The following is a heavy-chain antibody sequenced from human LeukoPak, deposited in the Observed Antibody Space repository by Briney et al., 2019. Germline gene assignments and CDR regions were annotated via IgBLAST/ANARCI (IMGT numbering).Heavy chain of an antibody. CDR3: ARDITPGWELIGAGFDY. J-gene: IGHJ4*02. Sequence: PSETLSLTCTVSGGSISSSSYYWGWIRQPPGKGLEWIGSIYYSGSTYYNPSLKSRVTISVDTSKNQFSLKLSSVTAADTAVYYCARDITPGWELIGAGFDYWGQGTLVTVSS. V-gene: IGHV4-39*02. D-gene: IGHD1-26*01. CDR2: IYYSGST. CDR1: GGSISSSSYY.